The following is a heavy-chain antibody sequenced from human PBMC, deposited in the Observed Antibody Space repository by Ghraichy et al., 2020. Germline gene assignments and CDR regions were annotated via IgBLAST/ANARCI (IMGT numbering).Heavy chain of an antibody. CDR2: IRSKAYGGTT. D-gene: IGHD3-10*01. CDR1: GFTFGDYA. V-gene: IGHV3-49*03. J-gene: IGHJ4*02. CDR3: TRDGGSYGSGSYYPSDY. Sequence: GGSLRLSCTASGFTFGDYAMSWFRQAPGKGLEWVGFIRSKAYGGTTEYAASVKGRFTISRDDSKSIAYLQMNSLKTEDTAVYYCTRDGGSYGSGSYYPSDYWGQGTLVTVSS.